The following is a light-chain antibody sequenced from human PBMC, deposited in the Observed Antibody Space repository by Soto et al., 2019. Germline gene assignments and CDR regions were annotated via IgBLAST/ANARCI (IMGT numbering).Light chain of an antibody. J-gene: IGLJ2*01. CDR2: EVS. CDR1: SSDIGGYNY. V-gene: IGLV2-14*01. Sequence: QSALTQPASVSGSPGQSITISCTGTSSDIGGYNYVSWYQQHPGEAPKLMIYEVSNQPSGVSNRFSGSKSGNTASLTISGLLAEDEAHYYCCSYAGSDTMIFGGGTQLTVL. CDR3: CSYAGSDTMI.